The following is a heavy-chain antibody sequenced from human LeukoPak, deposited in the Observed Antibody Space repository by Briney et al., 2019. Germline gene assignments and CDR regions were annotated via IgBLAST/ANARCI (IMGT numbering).Heavy chain of an antibody. D-gene: IGHD5-24*01. CDR2: IIPIFGTA. CDR3: ARSRAGYNFNAFDI. J-gene: IGHJ3*02. V-gene: IGHV1-69*05. Sequence: SVKVSCKASGGTFSSYAISWVRQAPGQGLEWMGRIIPIFGTANYAQKLQGRVTITTDESTSTAYMELSSLRSEDTAVYYCARSRAGYNFNAFDIWGQGTMVTVSS. CDR1: GGTFSSYA.